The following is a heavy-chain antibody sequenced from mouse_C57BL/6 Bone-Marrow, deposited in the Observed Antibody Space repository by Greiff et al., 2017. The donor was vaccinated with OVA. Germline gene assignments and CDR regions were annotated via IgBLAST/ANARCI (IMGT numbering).Heavy chain of an antibody. J-gene: IGHJ2*01. CDR1: GFSFNTYA. Sequence: EVKVVESGGGLVQPKGSLKLSCAASGFSFNTYAMNWVRQAPGKGLEWVARIRSKSNNYATYYADAVKDRFTISRDDSESMLYLQMNNLKTEDTAMYYCVRGGYYGYDGPFDYWGQGTTLTVSS. D-gene: IGHD2-2*01. CDR2: IRSKSNNYAT. V-gene: IGHV10-1*01. CDR3: VRGGYYGYDGPFDY.